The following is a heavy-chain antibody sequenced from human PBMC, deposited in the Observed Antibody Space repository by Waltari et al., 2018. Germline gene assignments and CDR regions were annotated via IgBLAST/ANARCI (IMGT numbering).Heavy chain of an antibody. CDR1: DFTIRSYA. J-gene: IGHJ6*02. D-gene: IGHD3-22*01. V-gene: IGHV3-30*04. Sequence: QVHLVESGGGVVQPGRSLRLSCEAPDFTIRSYAMPWVRQAPGKGLEWVAVISYNGRNIYYVDSVKGRFTISRDNSKKTLYMQMNSLRAEDTAVYYCARDYCDRTNCHGMDVWGQGTTVTVSS. CDR2: ISYNGRNI. CDR3: ARDYCDRTNCHGMDV.